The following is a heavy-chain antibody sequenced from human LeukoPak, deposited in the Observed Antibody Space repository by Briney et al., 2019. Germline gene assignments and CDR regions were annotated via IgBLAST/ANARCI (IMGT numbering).Heavy chain of an antibody. CDR3: ASATGAQLAPDYYYYMDV. CDR2: ISGSGGST. V-gene: IGHV3-23*01. CDR1: GFTFSSYA. J-gene: IGHJ6*03. D-gene: IGHD6-6*01. Sequence: QSGGSLRLSCAASGFTFSSYAMSWVRQAPGKGLEWVSAISGSGGSTYYADSVKGRFTISRDNSKNTLYLQMNSLRAEDTAVYYCASATGAQLAPDYYYYMDVWGKGTTVTVPS.